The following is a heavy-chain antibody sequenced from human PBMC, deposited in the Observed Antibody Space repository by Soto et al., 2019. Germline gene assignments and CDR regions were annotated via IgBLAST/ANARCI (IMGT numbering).Heavy chain of an antibody. Sequence: SETLSLTCTVSGGSISSYYWSWIRQPPGKGLQWIGYIYYSGSTNYNPSLESRVTISVDTSKNQFSLKLSSVTAADTAVYYCGRGGRSAYYYYLAVWGKGTPVTV. CDR3: GRGGRSAYYYYLAV. CDR2: IYYSGST. V-gene: IGHV4-59*01. J-gene: IGHJ6*03. CDR1: GGSISSYY.